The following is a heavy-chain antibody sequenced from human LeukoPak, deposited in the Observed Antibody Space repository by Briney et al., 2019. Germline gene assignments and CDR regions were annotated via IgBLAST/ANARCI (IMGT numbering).Heavy chain of an antibody. V-gene: IGHV3-30-3*01. D-gene: IGHD2-15*01. CDR3: ARDSHPYCSGGSCYSGFKDY. Sequence: GRSLRLSCAASGFTFSSYAMHWVRQAPGKGLEWVAVISYDGSNKYYADSVKGRFTISRDNSKNTLYLQMNSLRAEDTAVYYCARDSHPYCSGGSCYSGFKDYWGQGTLVTVSS. CDR1: GFTFSSYA. J-gene: IGHJ4*02. CDR2: ISYDGSNK.